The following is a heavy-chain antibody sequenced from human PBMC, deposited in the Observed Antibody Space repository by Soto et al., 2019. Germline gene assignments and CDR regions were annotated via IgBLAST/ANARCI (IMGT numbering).Heavy chain of an antibody. J-gene: IGHJ4*02. Sequence: GGSLRLSCAASGFTFSSYGMHWVRQAPGKGLEWVAVISYDGSNKYYADSVKGRFTISRDNSKNTLYLQMNSLRAEDTAVYYCAKDSPRLPLLRFLEWQDYWGQGTLVTVSS. CDR2: ISYDGSNK. CDR1: GFTFSSYG. D-gene: IGHD3-3*01. V-gene: IGHV3-30*18. CDR3: AKDSPRLPLLRFLEWQDY.